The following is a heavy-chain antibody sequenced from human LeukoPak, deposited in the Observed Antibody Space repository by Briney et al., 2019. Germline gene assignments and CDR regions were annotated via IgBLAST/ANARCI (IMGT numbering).Heavy chain of an antibody. Sequence: SETLSLTCAVYGGSFSGYYWSWIRQPPGKGLEWIGEINHSGSTNYNPSLKSRVTISVDTSKNQFSLKLSSVTAADTAVYYCARQKWITMVRGVINWFDPWGQGTLVTVSS. D-gene: IGHD3-10*01. CDR1: GGSFSGYY. CDR2: INHSGST. J-gene: IGHJ5*02. CDR3: ARQKWITMVRGVINWFDP. V-gene: IGHV4-34*01.